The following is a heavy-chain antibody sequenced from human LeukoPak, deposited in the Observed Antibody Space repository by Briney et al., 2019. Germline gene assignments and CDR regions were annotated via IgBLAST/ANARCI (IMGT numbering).Heavy chain of an antibody. CDR1: EFTFSGYA. J-gene: IGHJ4*02. Sequence: PGGSLRPSCAASEFTFSGYAIHWVRQAPGEGLDWVAHIAYNGNNEKYAESVKGRFTISRDNSKNTVYLQMNSLRSDDTAVYYCARDAGGSFDYWGQGTLVTVSS. CDR3: ARDAGGSFDY. CDR2: IAYNGNNE. V-gene: IGHV3-30*04.